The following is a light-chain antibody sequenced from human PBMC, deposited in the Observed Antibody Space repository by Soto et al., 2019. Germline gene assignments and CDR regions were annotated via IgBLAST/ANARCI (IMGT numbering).Light chain of an antibody. J-gene: IGKJ1*01. CDR3: QQYNNWPQT. CDR1: QSVSSN. Sequence: EIVMTQSPATLSVSPGERATLSCRASQSVSSNLAWYQQKPGQAPRLLIYGASTRASDIPARFSGCGSGTDFTLTNSCLQPYDFAFYYCQQYNNWPQTFGQGTNVEIK. V-gene: IGKV3-15*01. CDR2: GAS.